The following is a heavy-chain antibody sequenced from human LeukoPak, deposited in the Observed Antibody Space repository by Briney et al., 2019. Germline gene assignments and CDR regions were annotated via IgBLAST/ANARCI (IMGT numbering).Heavy chain of an antibody. D-gene: IGHD2-2*01. CDR2: TYYRSTWYN. Sequence: SQTLSLTCAISGDSVSSNSVTWNWVRQSPSRGLEWLGRTYYRSTWYNDYAVSVRGRITVNPDTSKNQFSLHLNSVTPEDTAVYYYARRLTQYDCFDPWGQGILVTVSS. J-gene: IGHJ5*02. CDR3: ARRLTQYDCFDP. V-gene: IGHV6-1*01. CDR1: GDSVSSNSVT.